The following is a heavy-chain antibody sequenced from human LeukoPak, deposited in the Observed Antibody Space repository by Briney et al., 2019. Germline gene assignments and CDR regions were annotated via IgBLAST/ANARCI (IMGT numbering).Heavy chain of an antibody. CDR3: ARDRVTIGGNPFWSGYSYYYYYGMDV. D-gene: IGHD3-3*01. CDR2: FDPEDGET. J-gene: IGHJ6*02. V-gene: IGHV1-24*01. Sequence: ASVKVSCKVSGYTLTELSMHWVRQTPGKGLEWMGGFDPEDGETIYAQKFQGRVTITRDTSASTAYMELSSLRSEDTAVYYCARDRVTIGGNPFWSGYSYYYYYGMDVWGQGTTVTVSS. CDR1: GYTLTELS.